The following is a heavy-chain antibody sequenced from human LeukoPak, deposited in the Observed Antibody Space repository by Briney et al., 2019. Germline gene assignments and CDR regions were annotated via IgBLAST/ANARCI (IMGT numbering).Heavy chain of an antibody. J-gene: IGHJ6*03. D-gene: IGHD6-19*01. V-gene: IGHV4-59*12. CDR1: GGSISSYY. Sequence: PSETLSLTCTVSGGSISSYYWSWIRQPPGKGLEWIGYIYYSGSTNYNPSLKSRVTISVDTSKNQFSLKLSSVTAADTAVYYCAREVVGYIAVGNYYYYYMDVWGKGTTVTVSS. CDR2: IYYSGST. CDR3: AREVVGYIAVGNYYYYYMDV.